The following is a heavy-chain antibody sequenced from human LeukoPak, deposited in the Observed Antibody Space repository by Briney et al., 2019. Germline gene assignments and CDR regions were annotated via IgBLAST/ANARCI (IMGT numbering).Heavy chain of an antibody. CDR2: ISAYNGNT. J-gene: IGHJ4*02. CDR1: GYTFTSYG. CDR3: ATQSLSGSRGYFDY. D-gene: IGHD1-26*01. Sequence: GASVKVSCKASGYTFTSYGISWVRQAPGQGLEWMGWISAYNGNTNYAQKLQGRVTMTTDTSTSTAYMELRSLRSDDTAVYYCATQSLSGSRGYFDYWGQGTLVTVSS. V-gene: IGHV1-18*01.